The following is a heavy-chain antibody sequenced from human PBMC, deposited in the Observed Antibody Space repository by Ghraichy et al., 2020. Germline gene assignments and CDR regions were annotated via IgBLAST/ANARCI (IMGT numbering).Heavy chain of an antibody. CDR1: GFTFSNFA. CDR2: MTATSGST. CDR3: VKTKSRMVLYYFDL. D-gene: IGHD2-8*01. Sequence: GSLNISCEASGFTFSNFAMAWVRQAPGKGPEWVAAMTATSGSTYYIDSVKGRFTISRDNSRNSLYLQMNSLRAEDTAVYYCVKTKSRMVLYYFDLWGQGTLVTVSS. J-gene: IGHJ4*02. V-gene: IGHV3-23*01.